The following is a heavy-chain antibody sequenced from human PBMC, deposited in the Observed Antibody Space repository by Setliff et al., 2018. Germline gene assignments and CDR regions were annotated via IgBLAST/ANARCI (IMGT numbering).Heavy chain of an antibody. CDR3: ARVRNTQNGFFDY. V-gene: IGHV4-59*11. D-gene: IGHD1-1*01. Sequence: SETLSLTCTVSGGSISSHSWSWIRQPPGKGLEWIGSIYYSGSTNYNPSLKSRLTISVDTSKNQFSRRQTSVTAAGTAIYYCARVRNTQNGFFDYWSQGTLVTVSS. CDR2: IYYSGST. J-gene: IGHJ4*02. CDR1: GGSISSHS.